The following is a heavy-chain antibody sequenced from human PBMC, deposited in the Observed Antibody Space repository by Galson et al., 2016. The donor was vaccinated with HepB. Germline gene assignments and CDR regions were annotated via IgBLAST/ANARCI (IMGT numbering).Heavy chain of an antibody. CDR3: AREVAAVDSTLFARLQYFHH. Sequence: SVKVSCKASGYTFTDYHIHWVRQAPGQGLEWLGWINPNSGGTRYAERFLGRVTLARDTSTGTAYMDFSSLTSDDTAVYFCAREVAAVDSTLFARLQYFHHWGQGTLVTVSS. V-gene: IGHV1-2*02. CDR2: INPNSGGT. CDR1: GYTFTDYH. J-gene: IGHJ1*01. D-gene: IGHD6-19*01.